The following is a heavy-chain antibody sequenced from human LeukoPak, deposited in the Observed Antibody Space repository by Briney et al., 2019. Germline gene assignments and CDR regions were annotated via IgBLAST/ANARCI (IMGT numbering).Heavy chain of an antibody. D-gene: IGHD3-16*02. CDR3: ARERVWGSYRSYYFDY. V-gene: IGHV3-11*01. J-gene: IGHJ4*02. Sequence: GGSLRLSCAASGFTFSDYYMSWIRQAPGKGLEWVSYISSSGSTIYYADSVKGRFTISRDSAKNSLYLQMNSLRAEDTAVYYCARERVWGSYRSYYFDYWGQGTLVTVSS. CDR2: ISSSGSTI. CDR1: GFTFSDYY.